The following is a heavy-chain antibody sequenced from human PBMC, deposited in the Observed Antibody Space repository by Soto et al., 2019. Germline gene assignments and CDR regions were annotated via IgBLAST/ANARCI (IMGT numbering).Heavy chain of an antibody. J-gene: IGHJ4*02. CDR3: ERVRQGSFDY. V-gene: IGHV3-11*01. Sequence: PGGSLRLSCAASGFIFSDYYMSWIRQAPGKGLEWVSYITSGGGTIYYADSVKGRFTISRDNAKNSLSLQMNSLRAEDTAVYYCERVRQGSFDYWGQGTLVTVSS. D-gene: IGHD1-26*01. CDR1: GFIFSDYY. CDR2: ITSGGGTI.